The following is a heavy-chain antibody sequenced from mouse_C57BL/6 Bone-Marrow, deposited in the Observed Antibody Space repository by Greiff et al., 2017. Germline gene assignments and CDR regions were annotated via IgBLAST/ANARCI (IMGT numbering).Heavy chain of an antibody. J-gene: IGHJ1*03. CDR2: IYPSDSET. CDR3: ARGVHWYFDV. CDR1: GYW. Sequence: QVQLQQPGAELVRPGSSVKLSCKASGYWMDWVKQRPGQGLEWIGNIYPSDSETHYNQKFKDKATLTVDKSSSTAYMQLSSLTSEDSAVYYCARGVHWYFDVWGTGTTVTVSS. V-gene: IGHV1-61*01.